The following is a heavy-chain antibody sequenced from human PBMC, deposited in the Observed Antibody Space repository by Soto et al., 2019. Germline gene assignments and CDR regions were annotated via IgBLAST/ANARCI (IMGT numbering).Heavy chain of an antibody. CDR1: GASIRSTDYY. D-gene: IGHD2-21*02. Sequence: SETLSLTCTVSGASIRSTDYYWSWIRQAPGKGLEWIGYVYYTGSTYYNPSLMSRLTMSVDTSKNQFSLKLTSVTAAETAVYYCVRTAREGAVAPHWFDRWGQGTQVTVSS. CDR2: VYYTGST. CDR3: VRTAREGAVAPHWFDR. V-gene: IGHV4-30-4*01. J-gene: IGHJ5*02.